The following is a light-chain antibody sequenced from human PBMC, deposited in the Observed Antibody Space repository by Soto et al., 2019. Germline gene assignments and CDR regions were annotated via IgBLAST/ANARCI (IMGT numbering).Light chain of an antibody. CDR1: QSLLHSNGYNY. J-gene: IGKJ2*01. V-gene: IGKV2-28*01. CDR3: MQALQTRVT. Sequence: DIVMTQSPLSLPVTPGEPASISCRSSQSLLHSNGYNYLDWYLQKPGQSPQLLIYLASNRAPGVPDRFSGSGSGTDFTLEISRVEAEDVGVYYCMQALQTRVTFGQGTKLEIK. CDR2: LAS.